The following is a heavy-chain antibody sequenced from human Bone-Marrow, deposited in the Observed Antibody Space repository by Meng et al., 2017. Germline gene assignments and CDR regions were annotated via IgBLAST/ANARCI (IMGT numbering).Heavy chain of an antibody. D-gene: IGHD3-22*01. Sequence: VQRPASGLRVVTPAATVSRPCAVAGASVSGSKCGGWVSQPTGKGLQWTGEIYHGGSTNYNPSLKRRVTIPVDKSKNQFSLKLSSVPAADTSVYYCASATYYYDSSRRNMRDLPFDYWGQGTLVTVSS. J-gene: IGHJ4*02. V-gene: IGHV4-4*02. CDR2: IYHGGST. CDR1: GASVSGSKC. CDR3: ASATYYYDSSRRNMRDLPFDY.